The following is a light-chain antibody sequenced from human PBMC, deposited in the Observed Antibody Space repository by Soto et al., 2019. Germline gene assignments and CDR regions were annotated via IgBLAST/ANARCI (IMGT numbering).Light chain of an antibody. J-gene: IGLJ2*01. CDR1: TGAVTSGHY. Sequence: QAVVTQEPSLTVSPGGTVTLTCASSTGAVTSGHYPYWFQQKPGQAPRTLIYDTTNKHSWTPARFSGSLLGGKAALTLSGAQPEDEADYYCFLSYSGGRVFGGGTKVTVL. CDR2: DTT. CDR3: FLSYSGGRV. V-gene: IGLV7-46*01.